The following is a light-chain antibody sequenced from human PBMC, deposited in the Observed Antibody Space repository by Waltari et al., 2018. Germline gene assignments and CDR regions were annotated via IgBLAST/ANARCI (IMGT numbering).Light chain of an antibody. J-gene: IGLJ3*02. CDR2: EDS. CDR3: FSAADNNWV. V-gene: IGLV3-27*01. CDR1: ILAKKY. Sequence: SYELTQPSSVSVSPGQTAKILCSGDILAKKYARWFQQKPGQAPLLLIYEDSERPAEIPGRFSGSSSGTTVTLTITGAHVDDEADYYCFSAADNNWVFGGGTKLTVI.